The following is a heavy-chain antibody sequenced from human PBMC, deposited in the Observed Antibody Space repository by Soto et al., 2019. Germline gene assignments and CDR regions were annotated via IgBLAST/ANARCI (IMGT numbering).Heavy chain of an antibody. J-gene: IGHJ3*02. Sequence: ASVKVSCKASGYTFTGYYMHWVRQAPGQGLEWMGWINPNSGGTNYAQKFQGWVTMTRDTSISTAYMELSRLRSDDTAVYYCARVGGGSNNAFDIWGQGTMVTVSS. CDR3: ARVGGGSNNAFDI. CDR1: GYTFTGYY. V-gene: IGHV1-2*04. D-gene: IGHD1-26*01. CDR2: INPNSGGT.